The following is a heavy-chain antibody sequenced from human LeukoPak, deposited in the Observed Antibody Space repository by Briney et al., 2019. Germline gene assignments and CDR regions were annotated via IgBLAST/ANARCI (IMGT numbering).Heavy chain of an antibody. J-gene: IGHJ4*02. CDR2: IIPILGIA. Sequence: GASVKVSCRASGGTFSSYAISWVRQAPGQGLESMGRIIPILGIANYAQKFQGRVTITADKSTSTAYMELSSLRSEDTAVYYCGSGDIAAAGTDYWGQGTLVTVSS. V-gene: IGHV1-69*04. D-gene: IGHD6-13*01. CDR1: GGTFSSYA. CDR3: GSGDIAAAGTDY.